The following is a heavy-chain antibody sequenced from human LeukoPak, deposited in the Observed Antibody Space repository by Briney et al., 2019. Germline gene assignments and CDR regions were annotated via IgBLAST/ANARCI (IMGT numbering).Heavy chain of an antibody. D-gene: IGHD6-25*01. CDR2: IYYSGST. V-gene: IGHV4-31*03. J-gene: IGHJ3*02. Sequence: SETLSLTCTVSGGSISSGGYYWSWIRQHPGKGLEWIGYIYYSGSTYYNPSLKSRVTISVDTSKNQFSLKLSSVTAADTAVYYCASKRYSSGLPYGPGAFDIWGQGTMVTVSS. CDR1: GGSISSGGYY. CDR3: ASKRYSSGLPYGPGAFDI.